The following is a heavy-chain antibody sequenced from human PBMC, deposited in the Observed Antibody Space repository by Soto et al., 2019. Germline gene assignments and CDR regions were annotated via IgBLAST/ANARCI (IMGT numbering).Heavy chain of an antibody. D-gene: IGHD2-2*01. CDR3: ARHGLGSTVPAASIREYYYYYYMDV. Sequence: GESLKISCKGSGYSFTSYWIGWVRQMPGKGLEWMGIIYPGDSDTRYSPSFQGQVTISADKSISTAYLQWSSLKASDTAMYYCARHGLGSTVPAASIREYYYYYYMDVWGKGTTVTVSS. V-gene: IGHV5-51*01. J-gene: IGHJ6*03. CDR1: GYSFTSYW. CDR2: IYPGDSDT.